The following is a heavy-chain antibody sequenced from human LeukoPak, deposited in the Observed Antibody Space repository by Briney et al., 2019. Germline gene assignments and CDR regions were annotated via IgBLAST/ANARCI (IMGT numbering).Heavy chain of an antibody. J-gene: IGHJ4*02. D-gene: IGHD3-10*01. CDR1: GFTFDDYA. CDR2: ISGSGGST. V-gene: IGHV3-23*01. CDR3: AKDGLDYYGFGDDY. Sequence: GGSLRLSCAASGFTFDDYAMHWVRQAPGKGLEWVSAISGSGGSTYYADSVKGRFTISRDNSKNTLYLQMNSLRAEDTAVYYCAKDGLDYYGFGDDYWGQGTLVTVSS.